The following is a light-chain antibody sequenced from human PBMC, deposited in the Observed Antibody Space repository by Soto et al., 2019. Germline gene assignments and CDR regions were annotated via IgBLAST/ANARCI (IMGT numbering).Light chain of an antibody. CDR3: SSYTSSSTLP. J-gene: IGLJ3*02. Sequence: QSVLTQPASVSGSPGQSITISCTGTSSDVGGYNYVSWYQQHPGKAPKLMIYXXXXXXXXXXXXXXGXXSGNTASLTISGXXAEYXXXYYCSSYTSSSTLPFGGGTKLTVL. CDR2: XXX. CDR1: SSDVGGYNY. V-gene: IGLV2-14*01.